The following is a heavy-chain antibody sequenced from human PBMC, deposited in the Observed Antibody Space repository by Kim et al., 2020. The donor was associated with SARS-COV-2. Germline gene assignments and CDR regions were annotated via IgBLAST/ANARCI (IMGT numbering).Heavy chain of an antibody. CDR1: GGFISSYY. D-gene: IGHD2-2*01. J-gene: IGHJ5*02. V-gene: IGHV4-59*01. CDR3: AREARYCSSTSCFGFDP. CDR2: MYYSGST. Sequence: SETLSLTCTASGGFISSYYWSWIRQPPGKGLEWIGYMYYSGSTNYNPPLKSRVTISVDTSKNQFSLKLSSVTAADTAVYYCAREARYCSSTSCFGFDPWGQGTLVTVSS.